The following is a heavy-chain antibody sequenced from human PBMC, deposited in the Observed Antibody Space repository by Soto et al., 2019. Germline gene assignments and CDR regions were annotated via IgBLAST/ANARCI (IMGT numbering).Heavy chain of an antibody. CDR1: GFTFSSYA. CDR3: AIVYGSGSYYKTPMDV. D-gene: IGHD3-10*01. Sequence: PGGSLRLSCAASGFTFSSYAMSWVRQAPGKGLEWVSAISGSGGSTYYADSVKGRFTISRDNSKNTLYLQMNSLRAEDTAVYYCAIVYGSGSYYKTPMDVWGQGTTVTVSS. V-gene: IGHV3-23*01. CDR2: ISGSGGST. J-gene: IGHJ6*02.